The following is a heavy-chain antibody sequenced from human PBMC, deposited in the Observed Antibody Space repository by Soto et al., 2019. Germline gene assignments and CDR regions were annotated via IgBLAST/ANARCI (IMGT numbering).Heavy chain of an antibody. D-gene: IGHD4-17*01. CDR2: IWYDGSNE. CDR3: ARGRGGSYGGNTAHYDV. V-gene: IGHV3-33*01. CDR1: GFTFSGFG. Sequence: QVHLVESGGGVVQPGTSLRLSCEASGFTFSGFGMHWVRQTPGKGLEWVAVIWYDGSNEYFADCVKGRFTISRDNSKNALYLQMNSMRAEDSAIYYCARGRGGSYGGNTAHYDVWGQGTLVTVSS. J-gene: IGHJ3*01.